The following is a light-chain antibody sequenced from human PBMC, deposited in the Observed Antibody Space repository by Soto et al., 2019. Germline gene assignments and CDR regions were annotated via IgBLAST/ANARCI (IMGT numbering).Light chain of an antibody. J-gene: IGKJ1*01. CDR3: QQYTKWWT. V-gene: IGKV3-15*01. CDR2: GAS. CDR1: QGVGSN. Sequence: EIVMTQSPATLSASPGEGVTLSCRASQGVGSNFAWYQQKPGQSPRLLIYGASTRAPGVPARFSGSGSGTEFTLTISVLQSEDLAVYYCQQYTKWWTFGQGTKVEIK.